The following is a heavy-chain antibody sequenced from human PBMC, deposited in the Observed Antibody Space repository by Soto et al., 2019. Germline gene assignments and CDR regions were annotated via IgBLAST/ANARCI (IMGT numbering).Heavy chain of an antibody. V-gene: IGHV1-18*01. CDR1: GYTFTSYG. D-gene: IGHD2-2*01. Sequence: ASVKVSCKASGYTFTSYGISWVRQAPGQGLEWMGWISAYNGNTNYAQKLQGRVTMTTDTSTSTAYMELRSLRSDDTAVYYCARDRYMRYCSSTSCYSLAFDIWGQGTMVT. CDR2: ISAYNGNT. J-gene: IGHJ3*02. CDR3: ARDRYMRYCSSTSCYSLAFDI.